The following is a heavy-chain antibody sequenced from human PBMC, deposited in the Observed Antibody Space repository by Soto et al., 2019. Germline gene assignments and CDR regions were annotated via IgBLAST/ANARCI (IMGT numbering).Heavy chain of an antibody. V-gene: IGHV3-30*03. CDR2: ISYDGSNK. CDR1: GFTFSSYG. Sequence: GGSLRLSCAASGFTFSSYGMHWVRQAPGKGLEWVAVISYDGSNKYYADSVKGRFTISRDNSKNTLYLQMNSLRAEDTAVYYCARATCSSSTCYAVYFDSWGQGTLVTVSS. J-gene: IGHJ4*02. D-gene: IGHD2-2*01. CDR3: ARATCSSSTCYAVYFDS.